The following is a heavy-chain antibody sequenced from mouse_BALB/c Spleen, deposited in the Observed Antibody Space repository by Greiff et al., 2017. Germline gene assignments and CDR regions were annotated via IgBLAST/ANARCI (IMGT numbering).Heavy chain of an antibody. V-gene: IGHV1-54*01. J-gene: IGHJ2*01. CDR2: INPGGGGT. CDR3: ARGGLGRGY. Sequence: QVQLQQSGAELVRPGTSVKVSCKASGYAFTNYLIEWVKQRPGQGLEWIGVINPGGGGTNYNEKFKGKATLTADKSSSTAYMQLSSLTSDDSAVYFCARGGLGRGYWGQGTTLTVSS. CDR1: GYAFTNYL. D-gene: IGHD4-1*01.